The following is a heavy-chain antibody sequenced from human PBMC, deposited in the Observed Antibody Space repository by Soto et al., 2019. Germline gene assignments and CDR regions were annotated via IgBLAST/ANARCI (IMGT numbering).Heavy chain of an antibody. V-gene: IGHV3-73*02. D-gene: IGHD3-16*01. CDR3: TRSPGDYVWRSNYGMDV. CDR2: IRSKANSYAT. Sequence: EVQLVESGGGLVQPGGSLKLSCAASGFTFSGSAMHWVRQASGKGLEWVGRIRSKANSYATAYAASVKGRFTISRDDSTNTAYLQMNSLKTEDTAVYYCTRSPGDYVWRSNYGMDVWGQGTTVTVSS. CDR1: GFTFSGSA. J-gene: IGHJ6*02.